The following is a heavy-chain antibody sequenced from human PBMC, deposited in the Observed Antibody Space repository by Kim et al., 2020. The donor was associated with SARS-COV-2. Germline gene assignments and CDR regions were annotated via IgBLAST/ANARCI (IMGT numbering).Heavy chain of an antibody. D-gene: IGHD1-26*01. CDR1: GGTFSDFA. CDR2: IIPILGST. CDR3: ARESGVTPYYFYH. V-gene: IGHV1-69*04. J-gene: IGHJ6*01. Sequence: SVKVSCKASGGTFSDFAITWVRQAPGQGLEWLGRIIPILGSTNYAQRFQGRATITADRSTNTVDMELSSLTSGDTAVYYCARESGVTPYYFYH.